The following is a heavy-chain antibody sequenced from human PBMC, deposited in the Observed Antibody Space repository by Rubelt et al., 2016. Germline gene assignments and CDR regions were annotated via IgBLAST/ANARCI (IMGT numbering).Heavy chain of an antibody. J-gene: IGHJ4*02. Sequence: GLVKPSETLSLTCTVSGYSISTYYWGWIRQPPGKGLEWIGDIYHSGSTYYNPSLKSRVTISVDTSKNQFSLKLSSVTAADTAVYYCTPLRDYFDYWGQGTLVTVSS. CDR2: IYHSGST. V-gene: IGHV4-38-2*02. CDR3: TPLRDYFDY. CDR1: GYSISTYY.